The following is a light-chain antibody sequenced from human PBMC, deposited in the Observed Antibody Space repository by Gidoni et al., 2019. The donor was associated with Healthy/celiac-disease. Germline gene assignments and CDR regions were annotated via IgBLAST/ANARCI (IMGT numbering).Light chain of an antibody. CDR1: QSISSW. V-gene: IGKV1-5*03. J-gene: IGKJ5*01. Sequence: DIQMTQSPSTLSASVGNRVTITCRASQSISSWLAWYQQKPGKAPQILIYKASSLDSGVPSRFSGSGSGTEFTLTIRSLQPDDFATYYCQQYNSFPITFGQXTRLEIK. CDR2: KAS. CDR3: QQYNSFPIT.